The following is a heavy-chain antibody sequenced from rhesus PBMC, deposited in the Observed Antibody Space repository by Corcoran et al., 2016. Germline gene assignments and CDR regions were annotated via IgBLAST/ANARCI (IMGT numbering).Heavy chain of an antibody. CDR3: ARVLYYNSWTGYYPKYFDY. D-gene: IGHD3-3*01. Sequence: QVQLQESGPGLVKPSETLSLTCAVSGGSFSSYWWSWIRQPPGKGLEWIGEINGNSRSTNYNPSLKSRVTISKDASKNQFSLKLSSVTAADTAVYYCARVLYYNSWTGYYPKYFDYWGQGVLVTVSS. V-gene: IGHV4-80*01. CDR1: GGSFSSYW. J-gene: IGHJ4*01. CDR2: INGNSRST.